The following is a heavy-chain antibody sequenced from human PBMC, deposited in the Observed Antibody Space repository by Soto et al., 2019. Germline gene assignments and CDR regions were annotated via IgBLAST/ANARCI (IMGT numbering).Heavy chain of an antibody. Sequence: GASVKVSCKASGYTFTSYYLHWVRQAPGQGLEWMGMINPSSGSTNYAQKFQGRVTMTRGTSTSTVYMDLSSLKSEDAAVYYCTRVPGRGSYYYYYSGMDVWGQGTTVTVSS. J-gene: IGHJ6*02. V-gene: IGHV1-46*01. CDR1: GYTFTSYY. D-gene: IGHD3-10*01. CDR2: INPSSGST. CDR3: TRVPGRGSYYYYYSGMDV.